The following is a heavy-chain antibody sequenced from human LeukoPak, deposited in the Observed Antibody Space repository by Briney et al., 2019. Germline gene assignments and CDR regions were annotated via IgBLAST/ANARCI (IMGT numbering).Heavy chain of an antibody. D-gene: IGHD3-22*01. J-gene: IGHJ3*01. Sequence: PGGSLRLSCAASGITFSSYSMNWVRQAPGKGLEWVSSINSNSNYIYYADSVKGRFTISRDNAKNSLYLQMNSLRAEDTAVYYCARAVYYYDSSGPIKSWGQGTMVTVSS. CDR2: INSNSNYI. V-gene: IGHV3-21*04. CDR1: GITFSSYS. CDR3: ARAVYYYDSSGPIKS.